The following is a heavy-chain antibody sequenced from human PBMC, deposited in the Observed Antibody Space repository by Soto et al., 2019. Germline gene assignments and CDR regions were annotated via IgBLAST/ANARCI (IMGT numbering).Heavy chain of an antibody. CDR2: ISAYNGNT. CDR3: ARVSPPGITILEWFQAPDY. Sequence: GASVKVSCKASGYTFTSYGISWVRQAPGQGLEWMGWISAYNGNTNYAQKLQGRVTMTTDTSTSTAYMELRSLRSDDTAVYYCARVSPPGITILEWFQAPDYWGQGTLVTVSS. D-gene: IGHD3-3*01. J-gene: IGHJ4*02. CDR1: GYTFTSYG. V-gene: IGHV1-18*01.